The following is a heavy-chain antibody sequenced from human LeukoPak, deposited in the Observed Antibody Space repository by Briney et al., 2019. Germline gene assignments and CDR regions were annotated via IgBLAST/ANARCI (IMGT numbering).Heavy chain of an antibody. CDR1: GGSIGSGGYY. CDR3: ARDGMATTWDYFDY. J-gene: IGHJ4*02. CDR2: IYYSGST. V-gene: IGHV4-31*03. D-gene: IGHD5-24*01. Sequence: PSETLSLTCTVSGGSIGSGGYYWSWIRQHPGKGLEWIGYIYYSGSTHYNPSLKSRVTISVDTSKNQFSLKLGSVTAADTAVYYCARDGMATTWDYFDYWGQGTLVTVSS.